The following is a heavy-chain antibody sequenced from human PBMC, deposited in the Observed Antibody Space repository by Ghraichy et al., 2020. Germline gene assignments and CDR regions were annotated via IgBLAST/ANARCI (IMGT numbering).Heavy chain of an antibody. V-gene: IGHV3-21*06. CDR1: GFTFSSYS. D-gene: IGHD6-13*01. Sequence: GGSLRLSCAASGFTFSSYSMNWVRQAPGKGLEWVSSISSSSSYIYYADSVKGRFTISRDNAKNSLYLQMNSLRAEDTAVYYCARDDVAAGCMDVWGQGTTVTVSS. J-gene: IGHJ6*02. CDR2: ISSSSSYI. CDR3: ARDDVAAGCMDV.